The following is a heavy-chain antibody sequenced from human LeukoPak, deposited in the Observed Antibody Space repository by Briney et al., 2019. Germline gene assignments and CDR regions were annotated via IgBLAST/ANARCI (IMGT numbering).Heavy chain of an antibody. CDR3: AKDRDSSSWYTFDY. Sequence: GGSLRLSCAASGFTFDDYTMHWVRQAPGKGLEWVSLISWDGGSTYYADSVKGRFTISRDNSKNSLYLQMNSLRTEDTALYYCAKDRDSSSWYTFDYWGQGTLVTVSS. D-gene: IGHD6-13*01. V-gene: IGHV3-43*01. CDR1: GFTFDDYT. CDR2: ISWDGGST. J-gene: IGHJ4*02.